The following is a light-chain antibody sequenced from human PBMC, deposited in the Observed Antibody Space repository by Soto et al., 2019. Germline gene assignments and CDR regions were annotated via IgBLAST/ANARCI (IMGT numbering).Light chain of an antibody. CDR3: QQYYSYPQT. J-gene: IGKJ1*01. V-gene: IGKV1-8*01. Sequence: IRMTQSPSSLSASTGDRVTITCRASQGISSYLAWYQQKPGKAPKLLIYAASTLQSGVPSRFSGSGSGTDFTLTISCLQSEDFATYYCQQYYSYPQTFGQGTKVDTK. CDR2: AAS. CDR1: QGISSY.